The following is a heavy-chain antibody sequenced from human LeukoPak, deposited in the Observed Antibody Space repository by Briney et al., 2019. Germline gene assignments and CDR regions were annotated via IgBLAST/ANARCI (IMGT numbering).Heavy chain of an antibody. V-gene: IGHV3-21*01. CDR3: AREHGSGKIDFDY. CDR1: GFTFSSYS. CDR2: ISSSRSYI. Sequence: GGSLRLSCAASGFTFSSYSMNWVRQAPGKGLEWVSSISSSRSYIYYADSVKGRFTISRDNAKNSLYLQMNSLRAEDTAVYYCAREHGSGKIDFDYWGQGTLVTVSS. J-gene: IGHJ4*02. D-gene: IGHD3-10*01.